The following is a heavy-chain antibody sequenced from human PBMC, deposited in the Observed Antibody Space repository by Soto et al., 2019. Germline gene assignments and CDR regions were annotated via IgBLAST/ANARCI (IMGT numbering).Heavy chain of an antibody. CDR1: GFTFSSYA. CDR3: AKDLCRGYSSGWSYFDY. V-gene: IGHV3-23*01. J-gene: IGHJ4*02. Sequence: GGSLRLSCAASGFTFSSYAMSWVRQAPGKGLEWVSAISGSGGSTYYADSVKGRFTISRDNSKNTLYLQMNSLRAEDTAVYYCAKDLCRGYSSGWSYFDYWGQGTLVTVSS. D-gene: IGHD6-19*01. CDR2: ISGSGGST.